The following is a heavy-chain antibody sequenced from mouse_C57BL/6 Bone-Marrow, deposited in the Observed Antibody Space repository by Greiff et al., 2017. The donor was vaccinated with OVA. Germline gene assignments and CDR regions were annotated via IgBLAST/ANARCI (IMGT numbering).Heavy chain of an antibody. V-gene: IGHV1-64*01. D-gene: IGHD2-4*01. J-gene: IGHJ3*01. CDR2: IHPNSGST. CDR3: ARGDDYDDGVPAY. Sequence: VLLQQPGAELVKPGASVKLSCKASGYTFTSYWMHWVKQRPGQGLEWIGMIHPNSGSTNYNEKFKSKATLTVDKSSSTAYMQLSSLTSEDSAVYYCARGDDYDDGVPAYWGQGTLVTVSA. CDR1: GYTFTSYW.